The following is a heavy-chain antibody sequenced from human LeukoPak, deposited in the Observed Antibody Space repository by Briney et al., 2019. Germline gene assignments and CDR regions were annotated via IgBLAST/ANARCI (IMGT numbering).Heavy chain of an antibody. D-gene: IGHD2-2*01. J-gene: IGHJ5*02. V-gene: IGHV4-59*01. CDR1: GGSISSYY. CDR3: ARAHPTYCSSTSCRVNWFDP. CDR2: IYYSGST. Sequence: PSETLSLTCTVSGGSISSYYWSWIRQPPGKGLEWIGYIYYSGSTNYNPSLKSRVTISVDTSKNQFSLKLSSVTAADTAVYYCARAHPTYCSSTSCRVNWFDPWGQGTLVTVSS.